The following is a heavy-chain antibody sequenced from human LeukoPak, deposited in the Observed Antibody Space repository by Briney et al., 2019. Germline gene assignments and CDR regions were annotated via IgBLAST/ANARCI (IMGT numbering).Heavy chain of an antibody. D-gene: IGHD6-19*01. V-gene: IGHV4-34*01. Sequence: SETLSLTCAVYGGSFSGYYWSWIRQPPGKGLEWIGEINHSGSTNYNPSLKSRVTISVDTSKNQFSLKLSSVTAADTAVYYCARGYSSGWQYYFDYWGQGTLVTVSS. CDR2: INHSGST. CDR1: GGSFSGYY. CDR3: ARGYSSGWQYYFDY. J-gene: IGHJ4*02.